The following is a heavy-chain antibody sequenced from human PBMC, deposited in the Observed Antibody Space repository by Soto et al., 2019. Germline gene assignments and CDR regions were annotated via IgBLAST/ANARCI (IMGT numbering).Heavy chain of an antibody. Sequence: QVHLVQSGAEVKKPGASVKVSCKGSGYTFTTYGITWVRQAPGPGLEWMGWISAHNGNTNYAQKLQGRVTVTRDTSTSTAYMELRRLRSDDTAVYYWARGRYGDYWGQGALVTVSS. D-gene: IGHD1-1*01. J-gene: IGHJ4*02. V-gene: IGHV1-18*01. CDR1: GYTFTTYG. CDR2: ISAHNGNT. CDR3: ARGRYGDY.